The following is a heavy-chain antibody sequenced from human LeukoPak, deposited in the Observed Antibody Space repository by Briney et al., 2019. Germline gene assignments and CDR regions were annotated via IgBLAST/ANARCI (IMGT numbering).Heavy chain of an antibody. J-gene: IGHJ4*02. CDR3: ARGVNDYGDYMDY. CDR1: GGSISSSSYY. Sequence: PSETLSLTCTVSGGSISSSSYYWGWIRQPPGKGLEWIGSIYYSGSPYYNPSLKSRVTISVDTSKKQFSLKLSSVTAADTAVYYCARGVNDYGDYMDYWGQGTLVTVSS. V-gene: IGHV4-39*01. D-gene: IGHD4-17*01. CDR2: IYYSGSP.